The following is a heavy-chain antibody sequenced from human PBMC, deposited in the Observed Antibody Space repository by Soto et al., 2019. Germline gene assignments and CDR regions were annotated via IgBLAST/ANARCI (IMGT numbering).Heavy chain of an antibody. Sequence: ASVKVSCKASGYTFTSYYMHWVRQAPGQGLEWMGIINPSGGSTSYAQKFQGRVTMTRDTSTSTVYMELSSLRSEDTAVYYCAGGYCSSTSCSKGWAIDSWGQGTMVTVSS. J-gene: IGHJ3*02. D-gene: IGHD2-2*01. V-gene: IGHV1-46*03. CDR3: AGGYCSSTSCSKGWAIDS. CDR2: INPSGGST. CDR1: GYTFTSYY.